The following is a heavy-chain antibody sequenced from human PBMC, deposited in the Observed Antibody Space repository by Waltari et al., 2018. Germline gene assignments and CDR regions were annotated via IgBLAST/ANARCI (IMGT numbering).Heavy chain of an antibody. CDR1: GYTLTELS. J-gene: IGHJ4*02. CDR3: ATEGVLRFPVLGY. Sequence: QVQLVQSGAEVKKPGASVKVSCKVSGYTLTELSMHWVRQAPGKGLEWMGGFDPEEGETIYAQKFQGRVTRTEDTSTDTAYMELSSLRSEDTAVYYCATEGVLRFPVLGYWGQGTLVTVSS. CDR2: FDPEEGET. D-gene: IGHD3-3*01. V-gene: IGHV1-24*01.